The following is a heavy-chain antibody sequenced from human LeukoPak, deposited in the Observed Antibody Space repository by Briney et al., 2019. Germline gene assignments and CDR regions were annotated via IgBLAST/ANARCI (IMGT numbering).Heavy chain of an antibody. CDR1: GYKLTDKW. Sequence: SVKVSCKAFGYKLTDKWIHWVRQAPGQGLEWMGGIIPIFGTANYAQKFQGRVTITADKSTSTAYMELSSLRSEDTAVYYCARGVDFWSGYSQGYYFDYWGQGTLVTVSS. CDR2: IIPIFGTA. D-gene: IGHD3-3*01. CDR3: ARGVDFWSGYSQGYYFDY. V-gene: IGHV1-69*06. J-gene: IGHJ4*02.